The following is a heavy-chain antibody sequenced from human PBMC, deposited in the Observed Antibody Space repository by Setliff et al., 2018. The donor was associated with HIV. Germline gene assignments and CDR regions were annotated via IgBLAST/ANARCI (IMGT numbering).Heavy chain of an antibody. CDR3: ATRGRDLGFDY. CDR2: ISTYSDET. Sequence: ASVKVSCKPSGYTFTTYGLSWVRQAPGQGLEWMGWISTYSDETSSSQNLQGRLTMTTDTSTGTAYMELRSLRSEDTAVYYCATRGRDLGFDYWGQGTLVTVSS. CDR1: GYTFTTYG. J-gene: IGHJ4*02. D-gene: IGHD1-1*01. V-gene: IGHV1-18*01.